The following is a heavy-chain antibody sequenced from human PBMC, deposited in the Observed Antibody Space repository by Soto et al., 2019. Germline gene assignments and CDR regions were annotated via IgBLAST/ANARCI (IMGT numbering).Heavy chain of an antibody. J-gene: IGHJ6*02. CDR2: ISSSGSTI. D-gene: IGHD1-26*01. CDR3: AKDGQVGATRERAHYYYGMDV. CDR1: GFTFSSYE. Sequence: PGGSLRLSCAASGFTFSSYEMNWVRQAPGKGLEWVSYISSSGSTIYYADSVKGRFTISRDNAKNSLYLQMNSLRAEDTAVYYCAKDGQVGATRERAHYYYGMDVWGQGTTVTVSS. V-gene: IGHV3-48*03.